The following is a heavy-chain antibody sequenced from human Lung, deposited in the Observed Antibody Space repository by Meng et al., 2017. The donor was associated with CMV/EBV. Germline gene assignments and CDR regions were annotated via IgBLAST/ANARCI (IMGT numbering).Heavy chain of an antibody. CDR1: GDSIRSGGYY. Sequence: SXTLSLXCTVSGDSIRSGGYYWSWMRQRPGEGLEWIAFIYYRGITPYTPGLRSRVTVSVDMSKNQFSLRLRSVTAADTAKYYCARGVCSGSSCSPSIPGLTADAFDVWGPGXMVTVSS. CDR3: ARGVCSGSSCSPSIPGLTADAFDV. V-gene: IGHV4-31*03. CDR2: IYYRGIT. J-gene: IGHJ3*01. D-gene: IGHD2-15*01.